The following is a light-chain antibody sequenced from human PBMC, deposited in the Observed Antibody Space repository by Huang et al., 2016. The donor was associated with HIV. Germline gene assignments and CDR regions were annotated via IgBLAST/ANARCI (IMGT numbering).Light chain of an antibody. CDR2: RAS. CDR1: QNIGDN. J-gene: IGKJ3*01. Sequence: EIVMTQSPATLSVSPGERATLSCRASQNIGDNLTWYQHKPGQAPRLLIYRASTRATGIPPRFSGSGSGTEVTLTISGLESEDFAVYYCQQFNNWPPRFTFGPGTTVDVK. CDR3: QQFNNWPPRFT. V-gene: IGKV3-15*01.